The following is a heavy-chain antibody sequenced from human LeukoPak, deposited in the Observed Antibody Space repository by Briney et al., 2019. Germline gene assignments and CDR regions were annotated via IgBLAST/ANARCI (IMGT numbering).Heavy chain of an antibody. D-gene: IGHD5-18*01. CDR3: ARDLAGFGGYSYGMVDY. Sequence: SQTLSLTCAISGDSVSSNSAAWNWIRQSPSRGLKWLGRTCYRSEWHNDYAVSVKSRIIISPDTSKNQFSLQLKSVTPEDTAVYYCARDLAGFGGYSYGMVDYWGQGTLVTVSS. CDR2: TCYRSEWHN. V-gene: IGHV6-1*01. J-gene: IGHJ4*02. CDR1: GDSVSSNSAA.